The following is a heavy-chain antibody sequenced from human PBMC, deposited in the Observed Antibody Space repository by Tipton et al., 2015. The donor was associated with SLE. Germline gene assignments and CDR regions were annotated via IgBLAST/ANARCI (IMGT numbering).Heavy chain of an antibody. CDR1: GFTFGDFA. CDR3: AGSDVDVTAVPAY. CDR2: IRSQGFGGTP. D-gene: IGHD2-21*02. V-gene: IGHV3-49*03. J-gene: IGHJ4*02. Sequence: SLRLSCIGSGFTFGDFAMSWFRQAPGKGPEWVGYIRSQGFGGTPEYAASLKGRFTISRDDYKNIAYLQIQSLKTEDTAVYYCAGSDVDVTAVPAYWGQGTLVTVYS.